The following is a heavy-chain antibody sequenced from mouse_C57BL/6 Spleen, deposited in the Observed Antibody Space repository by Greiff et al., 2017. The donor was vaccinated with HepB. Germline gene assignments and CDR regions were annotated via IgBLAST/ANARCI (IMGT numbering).Heavy chain of an antibody. D-gene: IGHD1-1*01. CDR3: ARSGSPAWFAY. V-gene: IGHV1-4*01. Sequence: VKLLESGAELARPGASVKMSCKASGYTFTSYTMHWVKQRPGQGLEWIGYINPSSGYTKYNQKFKDKATLTADKSSSTAYMQLSSLTSEDSAVYYCARSGSPAWFAYWGQGTLVTVSA. CDR1: GYTFTSYT. CDR2: INPSSGYT. J-gene: IGHJ3*01.